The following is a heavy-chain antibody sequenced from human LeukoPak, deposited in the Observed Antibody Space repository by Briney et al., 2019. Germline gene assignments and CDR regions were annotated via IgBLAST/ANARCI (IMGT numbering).Heavy chain of an antibody. CDR1: GFAVSSNW. CDR2: IKQDGSEK. Sequence: GRSLGLSGAASGFAVSSNWVGFVGQAPGKRLEWVASIKQDGSEKYFVVSVKGRFTIFRDNTENSLYLQMNSLRAEDTAIYYCARQSITAYSLNFNYWGQGILVTVSS. J-gene: IGHJ4*02. CDR3: ARQSITAYSLNFNY. D-gene: IGHD6-6*01. V-gene: IGHV3-7*01.